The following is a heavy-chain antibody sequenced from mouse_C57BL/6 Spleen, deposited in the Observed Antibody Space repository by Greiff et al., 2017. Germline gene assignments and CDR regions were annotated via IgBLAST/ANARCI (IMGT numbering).Heavy chain of an antibody. D-gene: IGHD3-2*02. Sequence: QVQLQQSGAELARPGASVKLSCKASGYTFTSYGISWVKQRTGQGLEWIGEIYPRSGNTYYNEKFKGKATLTADKSSSTAYMELRSLTSEDSAVYFCARRSGWDAMDYWGQGTSVTVSS. V-gene: IGHV1-81*01. CDR1: GYTFTSYG. J-gene: IGHJ4*01. CDR2: IYPRSGNT. CDR3: ARRSGWDAMDY.